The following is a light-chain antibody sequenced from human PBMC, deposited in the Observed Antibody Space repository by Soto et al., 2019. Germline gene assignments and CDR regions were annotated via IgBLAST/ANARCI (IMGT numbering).Light chain of an antibody. CDR2: DAS. J-gene: IGKJ5*01. CDR1: QSVSSSY. Sequence: EIVLTQSPGTLSLSPGERATLSCRASQSVSSSYLAWYQQKVGRAPRLLIYDASTRDTGIPDRFSGSGSGTDFTLTLTRLEPEDFAVYYCQQYGSSPRTFGQGTRLEIK. CDR3: QQYGSSPRT. V-gene: IGKV3-20*01.